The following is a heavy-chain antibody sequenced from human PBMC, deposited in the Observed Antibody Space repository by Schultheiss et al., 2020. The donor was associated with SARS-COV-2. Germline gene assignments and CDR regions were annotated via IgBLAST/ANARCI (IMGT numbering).Heavy chain of an antibody. D-gene: IGHD6-13*01. V-gene: IGHV5-51*01. CDR2: IYPGDSDT. Sequence: GESLKISCKGSGYSFTSYWIAWVRQMPGKGLEWMGIIYPGDSDTRYSPSFQGQVTISADKSISTAYLQWSSLKASDTAMYYCARLARQQLDQEGFDYWGQGTLVTVSS. CDR1: GYSFTSYW. J-gene: IGHJ4*02. CDR3: ARLARQQLDQEGFDY.